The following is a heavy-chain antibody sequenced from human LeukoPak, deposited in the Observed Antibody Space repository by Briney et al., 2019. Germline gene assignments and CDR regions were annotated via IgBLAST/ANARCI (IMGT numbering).Heavy chain of an antibody. Sequence: AGRSLRLSCAASGFTFSSYGMHWVRQAPGKGLEWVANIKQDGSEKYYVDSVKGRFTISRDNAKNSLYLQMNSLRAEDTAVYYCAREAGLSPGYLWFGESDNYFDYWGQGTLVTVSS. J-gene: IGHJ4*02. D-gene: IGHD3-10*01. V-gene: IGHV3-7*01. CDR1: GFTFSSYG. CDR3: AREAGLSPGYLWFGESDNYFDY. CDR2: IKQDGSEK.